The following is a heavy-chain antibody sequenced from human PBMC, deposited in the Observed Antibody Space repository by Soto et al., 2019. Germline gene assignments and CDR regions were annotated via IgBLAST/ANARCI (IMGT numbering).Heavy chain of an antibody. V-gene: IGHV5-51*01. CDR1: GYSFTSYW. Sequence: DSLTISCKGSGYSFTSYWIGLVRQMPGKGLEWTGIIYPGDSDTRYSPSFQGQVTISADKSISTAYLQWSSLKASDTAMYYCARQPAAGPNWFDPWGQGTLVTVSS. CDR3: ARQPAAGPNWFDP. D-gene: IGHD6-13*01. CDR2: IYPGDSDT. J-gene: IGHJ5*02.